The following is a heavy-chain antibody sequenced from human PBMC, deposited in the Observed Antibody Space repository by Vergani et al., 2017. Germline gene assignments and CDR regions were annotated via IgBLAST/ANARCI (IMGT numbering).Heavy chain of an antibody. CDR3: ATKSCGAPGCQIGDFRA. Sequence: QVHLVESGGGVVQPGRSLRLSCVVSGFTSSYYGMHWVRQAPGKGLEWVAVISYDGTQKYYADSVKGLFTISRDNSKSTLYLQMNSLRTEDTAVYYCATKSCGAPGCQIGDFRAWGQGTLVTVSS. J-gene: IGHJ1*01. D-gene: IGHD2-21*01. CDR2: ISYDGTQK. CDR1: GFTSSYYG. V-gene: IGHV3-30*03.